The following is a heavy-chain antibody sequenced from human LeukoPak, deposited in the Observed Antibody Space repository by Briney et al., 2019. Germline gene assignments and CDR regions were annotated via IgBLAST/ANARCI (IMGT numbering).Heavy chain of an antibody. D-gene: IGHD2-21*01. CDR1: GYIFTDYY. CDR2: INPNSGGT. J-gene: IGHJ4*02. CDR3: TRGVAVNNSRHFDL. Sequence: ASVKVCCKASGYIFTDYYIHWVRQTPGQGLEWMGWINPNSGGTNYGQKFQGRVTMTRDTSISTTYMEVASLTSDDTAIYYCTRGVAVNNSRHFDLWGQGTLVIVSS. V-gene: IGHV1-2*02.